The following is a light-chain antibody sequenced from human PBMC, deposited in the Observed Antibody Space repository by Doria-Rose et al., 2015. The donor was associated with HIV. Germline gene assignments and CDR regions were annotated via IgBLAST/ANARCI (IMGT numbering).Light chain of an antibody. CDR2: DTS. V-gene: IGKV3-11*01. Sequence: EIVMTQSPATLSLSPGERATLSCRASQSVSRYLAWYQQKPGQAPRLFIYDTSNRATGIPARFSGSGSGTDFTLTISSLEPEDFAVYYCQQRSDWPRTFGQGTRLEIK. J-gene: IGKJ2*01. CDR3: QQRSDWPRT. CDR1: QSVSRY.